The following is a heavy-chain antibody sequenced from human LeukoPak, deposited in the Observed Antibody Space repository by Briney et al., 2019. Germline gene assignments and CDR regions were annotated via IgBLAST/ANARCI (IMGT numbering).Heavy chain of an antibody. Sequence: GGSLRLSCAASGFTFSSYSMNWVRQAPGKGLEWVSYISSSSSTIYYADSVKGRFTISRDNSKNTLYLQMNSLRAEDTAVYYCAGTYYYDKGAFDIWGQGTMVTVSS. CDR2: ISSSSSTI. V-gene: IGHV3-48*01. CDR1: GFTFSSYS. CDR3: AGTYYYDKGAFDI. D-gene: IGHD3-22*01. J-gene: IGHJ3*02.